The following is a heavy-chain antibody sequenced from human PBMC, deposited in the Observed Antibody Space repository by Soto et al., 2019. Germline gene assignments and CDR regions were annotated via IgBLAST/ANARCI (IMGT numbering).Heavy chain of an antibody. Sequence: EVQLLESGGGLVQPGGSLRLSCAASGCTFSSDAMSWVRQAPGTGLEWVSAISGSGGSTYYADSVKGRFTISRDNSKNTMYLHMNSLRAEDTAVYYCAKQSVYGSGSYYPNWGQGTMVTVSS. V-gene: IGHV3-23*01. J-gene: IGHJ3*01. CDR3: AKQSVYGSGSYYPN. D-gene: IGHD3-10*01. CDR2: ISGSGGST. CDR1: GCTFSSDA.